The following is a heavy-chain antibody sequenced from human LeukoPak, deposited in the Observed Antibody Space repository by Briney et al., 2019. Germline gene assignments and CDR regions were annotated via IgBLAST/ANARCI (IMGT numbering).Heavy chain of an antibody. J-gene: IGHJ4*02. CDR2: ISSSSSTI. CDR3: ARDYSGYDLGAFDY. CDR1: GFTFSSYS. V-gene: IGHV3-48*01. Sequence: GGSLRLSCAASGFTFSSYSMNWVRQAPGKGLEWVSYISSSSSTIYYADSVKGRFTISRDNAKNSLYLQMNSLRVEDTAVYYCARDYSGYDLGAFDYWGQGTLVTVSS. D-gene: IGHD5-12*01.